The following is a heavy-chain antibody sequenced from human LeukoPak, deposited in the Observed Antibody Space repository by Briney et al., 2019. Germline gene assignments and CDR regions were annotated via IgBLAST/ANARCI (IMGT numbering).Heavy chain of an antibody. CDR2: IYYSGST. Sequence: SETLSLTCTVSGGSISSYYWSWIRQPPGKGLEWIGYIYYSGSTNYNPSLKSRVTISVDTSKNQFSLKLSSVTAANTAVYYCARDVETELGNSGDPWGPGNLVTVSS. D-gene: IGHD5-18*01. V-gene: IGHV4-59*01. CDR1: GGSISSYY. CDR3: ARDVETELGNSGDP. J-gene: IGHJ5*02.